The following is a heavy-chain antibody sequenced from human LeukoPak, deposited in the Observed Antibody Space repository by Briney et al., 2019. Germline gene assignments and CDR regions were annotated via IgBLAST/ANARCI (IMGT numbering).Heavy chain of an antibody. D-gene: IGHD3-3*01. V-gene: IGHV1-24*01. CDR1: GYTFTGYY. CDR2: FDPEDGET. J-gene: IGHJ4*02. CDR3: ATDRGVRFLEWLFAFDY. Sequence: ASVKVSCKASGYTFTGYYMHWVRQGPGKGLEWMGGFDPEDGETIYAQKFQGRVTMTEDRSTDTAYMELSSLRSEDTAVYYCATDRGVRFLEWLFAFDYWGQGTLVTVSS.